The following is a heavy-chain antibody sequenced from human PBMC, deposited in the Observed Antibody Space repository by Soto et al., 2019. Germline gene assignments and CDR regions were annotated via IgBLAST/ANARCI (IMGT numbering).Heavy chain of an antibody. D-gene: IGHD3-16*01. CDR2: IYYSGST. CDR1: GGSISSGGYY. V-gene: IGHV4-31*03. Sequence: QVQLQESGPGLVKPSQTLSLTCTVSGGSISSGGYYWSWIRQHPGKGLEWIGYIYYSGSTYYNPSLKRXXTXSXDTSKNQFSLKLSSVTAADTAVYYCARVGGDYVSAKWGQGTLVTVSS. CDR3: ARVGGDYVSAK. J-gene: IGHJ4*02.